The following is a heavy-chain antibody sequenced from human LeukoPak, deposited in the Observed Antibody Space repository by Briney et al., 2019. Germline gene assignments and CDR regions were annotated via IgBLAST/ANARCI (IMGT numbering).Heavy chain of an antibody. CDR2: ISITGGTT. CDR1: GFTFSNSA. CDR3: GRLTAYYSDY. J-gene: IGHJ4*02. V-gene: IGHV3-48*03. Sequence: GGSLRLSCAASGFTFSNSAMNWVRQAPGKGLEWLSFISITGGTTHYAVSVKGRFTISRDNAQSSLFLQMNNLRAEDTAVYYCGRLTAYYSDYWGQGTLVTVSS.